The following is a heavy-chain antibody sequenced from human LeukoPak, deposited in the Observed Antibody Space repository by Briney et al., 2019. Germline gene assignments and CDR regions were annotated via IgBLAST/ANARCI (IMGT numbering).Heavy chain of an antibody. CDR2: IYYSGST. CDR3: ARNTPRYRYYYDSSGYYNNWFDP. D-gene: IGHD3-22*01. V-gene: IGHV4-59*01. J-gene: IGHJ5*02. Sequence: SETLSLTCTVSGGSISSYYWSWIRQPPGEGLEWIGYIYYSGSTNYNPSLKSRVTISVDTSKNQFSLKLSSVTAADTAVYYCARNTPRYRYYYDSSGYYNNWFDPWGQGTLVTVSS. CDR1: GGSISSYY.